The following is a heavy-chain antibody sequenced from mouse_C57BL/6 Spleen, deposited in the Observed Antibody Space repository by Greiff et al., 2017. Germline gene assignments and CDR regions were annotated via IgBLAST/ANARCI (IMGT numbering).Heavy chain of an antibody. CDR2: INPGSGGT. V-gene: IGHV1-54*01. CDR3: AGSGYYDGSSLEY. D-gene: IGHD1-1*01. J-gene: IGHJ2*01. Sequence: QVQLQQSGAELVRPGTSVQVSCNVSGYAFPNSLIVWFKQRPGQGLEWIGVINPGSGGTNYNEKFKGKATLTADKSSSTDYMQLSSLTSEDSAVYFCAGSGYYDGSSLEYWGQGATLTVSS. CDR1: GYAFPNSL.